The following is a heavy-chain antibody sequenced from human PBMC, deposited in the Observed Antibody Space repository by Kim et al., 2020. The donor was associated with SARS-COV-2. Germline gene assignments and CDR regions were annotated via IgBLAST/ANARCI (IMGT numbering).Heavy chain of an antibody. J-gene: IGHJ4*02. V-gene: IGHV1-69*01. CDR3: ARESLPPYSKAFDY. Sequence: AQKFQGRVTITADESTSTAYMELSSLRSEDTAVYYCARESLPPYSKAFDYWGQGTLVTVSS. D-gene: IGHD4-4*01.